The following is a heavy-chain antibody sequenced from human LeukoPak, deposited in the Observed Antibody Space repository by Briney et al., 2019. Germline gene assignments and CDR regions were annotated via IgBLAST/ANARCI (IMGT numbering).Heavy chain of an antibody. D-gene: IGHD3-10*01. CDR2: ITSSGSTI. CDR3: ARGGRYYYGSGTYYSRTFDI. J-gene: IGHJ3*02. Sequence: GGSLRLSCAASGFSFSDYSMSWIRQAPGKGLEWISPITSSGSTIYYADSVKGRFTISRDNAKNSLYLQMNSLRAEDTAVYYCARGGRYYYGSGTYYSRTFDIWGQGTMVTVSS. V-gene: IGHV3-11*01. CDR1: GFSFSDYS.